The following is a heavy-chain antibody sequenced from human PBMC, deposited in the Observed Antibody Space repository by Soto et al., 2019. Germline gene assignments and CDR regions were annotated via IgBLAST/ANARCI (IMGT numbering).Heavy chain of an antibody. J-gene: IGHJ4*02. D-gene: IGHD3-22*01. CDR3: ATYYYDSSGYYGLF. CDR1: GFTFDDYG. CDR2: INWNGGST. V-gene: IGHV3-20*04. Sequence: GGSLRLSCAASGFTFDDYGMSWVRQAPGKGLEWVSGINWNGGSTGYADSVKGRFTISRDNAKNSLYLQMNSLRAEDTALYYCATYYYDSSGYYGLFWGQGTLVTVSS.